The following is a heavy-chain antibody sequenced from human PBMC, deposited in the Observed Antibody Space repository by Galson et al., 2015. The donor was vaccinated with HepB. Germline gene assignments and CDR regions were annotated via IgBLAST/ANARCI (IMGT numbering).Heavy chain of an antibody. CDR1: GSTFSSYS. CDR2: ISSSSSYI. CDR3: AREGVAGADFDY. D-gene: IGHD6-19*01. V-gene: IGHV3-21*01. J-gene: IGHJ4*02. Sequence: SLRLSCAASGSTFSSYSMNWVRQAPGKGLEWVSSISSSSSYIYYADSVKGRFTISRDNAKNSLYLQMNSLRAEDTAVYYCAREGVAGADFDYWGQGTLVTVSS.